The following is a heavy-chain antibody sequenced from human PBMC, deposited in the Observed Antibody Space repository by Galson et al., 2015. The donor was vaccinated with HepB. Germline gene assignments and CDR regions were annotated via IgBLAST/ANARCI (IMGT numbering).Heavy chain of an antibody. CDR2: MNHSGRT. V-gene: IGHV4-34*01. Sequence: ETLSLTCTVNDGSFRGYQWSWIRQPPGKGLEWIGEMNHSGRTDTNLSLKSRVTISVDTSNNQFSLRLSSVTAADTAVYYCARGRAFDIWDQGAMVTVSS. CDR3: ARGRAFDI. J-gene: IGHJ3*02. CDR1: DGSFRGYQ.